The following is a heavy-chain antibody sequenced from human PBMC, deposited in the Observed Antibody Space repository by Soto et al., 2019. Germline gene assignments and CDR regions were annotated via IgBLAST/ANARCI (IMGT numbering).Heavy chain of an antibody. CDR2: IDPHDSYT. CDR3: ARLYCATEWRQYFFDY. J-gene: IGHJ4*02. Sequence: ESMQISCKASGYNFTNYWITWVRRVPGKGLEWMGRIDPHDSYTKYSPSFEGHVTLSVDKSIATASLQWHNLKASDTGIYYCARLYCATEWRQYFFDYWGQGTLVSVSS. CDR1: GYNFTNYW. V-gene: IGHV5-10-1*01. D-gene: IGHD2-15*01.